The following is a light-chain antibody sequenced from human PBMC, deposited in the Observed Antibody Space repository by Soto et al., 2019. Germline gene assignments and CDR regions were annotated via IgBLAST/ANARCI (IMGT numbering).Light chain of an antibody. J-gene: IGKJ1*01. V-gene: IGKV1-5*01. CDR3: QQYNSYS. CDR2: HAS. CDR1: QSISNW. Sequence: IPLTQSPSTLPASVGDRVTLTCRASQSISNWLAWYQQKPGTAPKLLIYHASILETAVPSRFSGNGSGTEFTLTISSLQPGDFATYYGQQYNSYSFGQGSRVEIK.